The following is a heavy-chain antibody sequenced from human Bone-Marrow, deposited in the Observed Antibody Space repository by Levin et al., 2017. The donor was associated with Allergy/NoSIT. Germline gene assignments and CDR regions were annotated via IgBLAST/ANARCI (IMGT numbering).Heavy chain of an antibody. J-gene: IGHJ4*02. Sequence: GESLKISCTASGFTFSDAWMTWVRQAPGKGLEWVGRIKSRSDGGTTDFAAPVKGRFSISRDDSHNRLHLQMNGLKIDDTGVYYCTTTGIPDHWGQGTLVTVSS. CDR2: IKSRSDGGTT. CDR3: TTTGIPDH. V-gene: IGHV3-15*01. CDR1: GFTFSDAW. D-gene: IGHD5-18*01.